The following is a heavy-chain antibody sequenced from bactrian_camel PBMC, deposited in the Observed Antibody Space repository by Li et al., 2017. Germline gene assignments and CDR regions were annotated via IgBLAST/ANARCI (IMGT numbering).Heavy chain of an antibody. Sequence: HVQLVESGGGLVQAGGPLRLSCTASGLTLDDYAMGWFRQAPGKEREGVSCIRWSSGYTYYADSLTGRFTISRDSAVNTLYLQMNTLRPEDTAMYYCAFDGWVEHEGRCGSGNQGTQVTVS. CDR1: GLTLDDYA. V-gene: IGHV3S63*01. D-gene: IGHD3*01. CDR2: IRWSSGYT. J-gene: IGHJ4*01.